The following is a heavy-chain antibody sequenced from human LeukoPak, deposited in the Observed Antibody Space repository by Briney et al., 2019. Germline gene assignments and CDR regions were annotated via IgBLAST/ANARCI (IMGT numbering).Heavy chain of an antibody. CDR3: ARVLGAGSYYWFDP. CDR1: GGTFSSYA. Sequence: SVKVSCKASGGTFSSYAISWVRQAPGQGLEWMGEIIPIFGTANYAQKFQGRVTITADKSTSTAYMELSSLRSEDTAVYYCARVLGAGSYYWFDPWGQGTLVTVSS. CDR2: IIPIFGTA. J-gene: IGHJ5*02. D-gene: IGHD3-10*01. V-gene: IGHV1-69*06.